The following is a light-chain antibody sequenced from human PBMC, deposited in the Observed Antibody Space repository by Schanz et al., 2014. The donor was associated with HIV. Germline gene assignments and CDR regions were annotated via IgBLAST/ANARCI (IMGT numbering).Light chain of an antibody. CDR3: QHYFSAPPGMFT. J-gene: IGKJ2*01. V-gene: IGKV3-20*01. Sequence: EIVLTQSPGTLSLSPGERATLSCRASQGVSSSYVSWYQQKPGQAPRLLIYVTSVRATGVPERFSGSGSGTDFTLTISRPEPEDSAVYYCQHYFSAPPGMFTFGQGTKLEI. CDR1: QGVSSSY. CDR2: VTS.